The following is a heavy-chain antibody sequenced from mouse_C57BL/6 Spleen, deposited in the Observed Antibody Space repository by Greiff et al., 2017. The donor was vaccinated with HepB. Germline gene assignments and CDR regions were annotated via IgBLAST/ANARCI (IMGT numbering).Heavy chain of an antibody. CDR1: GFTFSSYA. CDR2: ISSGGDYI. D-gene: IGHD3-2*02. V-gene: IGHV5-9-1*02. CDR3: TRAQQRLPRDYAMDD. Sequence: VQLKESGEGLVKPGGSLKLSCAASGFTFSSYAMSWVRQTQEKRLEWVAYISSGGDYIYYADTVKGRFTISRDNARNTLYLQMSSLKSEDTAMYYWTRAQQRLPRDYAMDDWGQGTSVTVSS. J-gene: IGHJ4*01.